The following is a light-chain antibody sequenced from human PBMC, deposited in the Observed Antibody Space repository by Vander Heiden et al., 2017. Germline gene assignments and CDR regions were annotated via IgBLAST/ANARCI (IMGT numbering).Light chain of an antibody. V-gene: IGKV3-11*01. Sequence: ETVLTQSPATLSLSPGERAPLSCSASQSVSSYLAWYQQKPGQAPRLLIYDASNRATGIPARFSGSGSGTDFTLTISSLEPEDFAVYYCQQRSNWPPLTFGGGTKVDIK. CDR2: DAS. CDR1: QSVSSY. J-gene: IGKJ4*01. CDR3: QQRSNWPPLT.